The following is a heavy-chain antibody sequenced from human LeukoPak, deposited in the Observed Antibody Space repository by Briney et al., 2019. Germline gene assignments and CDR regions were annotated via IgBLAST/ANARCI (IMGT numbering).Heavy chain of an antibody. J-gene: IGHJ6*02. V-gene: IGHV3-23*01. CDR1: GFTFSSYA. D-gene: IGHD6-13*01. Sequence: GGSLRLSCAASGFTFSSYAMSWVRQAPGKGLEWVSAISDSESGTYYADSVKGRFTISRDNSKNTLYLQMNSLRAEDTAVYYCAKGYGYSSSWTSNYYFYGLDVWGQGTTVTVSS. CDR3: AKGYGYSSSWTSNYYFYGLDV. CDR2: ISDSESGT.